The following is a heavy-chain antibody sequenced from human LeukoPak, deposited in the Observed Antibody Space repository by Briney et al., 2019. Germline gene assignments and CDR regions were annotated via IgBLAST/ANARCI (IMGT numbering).Heavy chain of an antibody. D-gene: IGHD6-19*01. Sequence: GGSLRLSCAASGFTFSSYSMNWVRQAPGKGLEWVSSISSSSSYIYYADSVKGRFTTSRDNAKNSLYLQMNSLRAEDTAVYYCAGGSPREDIAVAVPDAFDIWGQGTMVTVSS. CDR2: ISSSSSYI. V-gene: IGHV3-21*01. CDR1: GFTFSSYS. CDR3: AGGSPREDIAVAVPDAFDI. J-gene: IGHJ3*02.